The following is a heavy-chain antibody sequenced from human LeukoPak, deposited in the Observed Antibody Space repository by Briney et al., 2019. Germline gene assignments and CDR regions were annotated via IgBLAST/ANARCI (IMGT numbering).Heavy chain of an antibody. V-gene: IGHV3-53*01. CDR3: ASISN. Sequence: GGSLRLSCAASGFNVSGNYMSWVRQALGKGLEWVSVIYRGGDTYYADSVKGRFTVSRDISKNTLYLQMNSLRAEDTAVYYCASISNWGQGILVTVSS. J-gene: IGHJ4*02. CDR1: GFNVSGNY. CDR2: IYRGGDT.